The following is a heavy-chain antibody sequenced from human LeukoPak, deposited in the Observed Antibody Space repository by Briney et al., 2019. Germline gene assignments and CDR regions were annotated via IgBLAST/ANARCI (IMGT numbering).Heavy chain of an antibody. CDR2: IYHSGST. Sequence: SQTLSLTCTVSGGSLSSGGYYWSWIRQPPGKGLEWIGYIYHSGSTYYNPSLKSRVTISVDRSKNQFSLKLSSVTAADTAVYYCARRGDSSGYFKDWGQGTLVTVSS. CDR1: GGSLSSGGYY. V-gene: IGHV4-30-2*01. J-gene: IGHJ4*02. CDR3: ARRGDSSGYFKD. D-gene: IGHD3-22*01.